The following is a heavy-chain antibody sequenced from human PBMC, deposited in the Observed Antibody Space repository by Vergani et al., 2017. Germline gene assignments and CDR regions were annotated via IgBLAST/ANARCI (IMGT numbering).Heavy chain of an antibody. Sequence: QVQLVESAGGVVQPGGSLRLSCAASGFTFSNFGMHWIRQAPGKGLEWLAYIGKVGINPRYRDAVKGRFTVSRDNSKDILYLQMDSLRSEDTALYYCAKYVRDSTDGLPDSWGPGTLVIVSS. CDR3: AKYVRDSTDGLPDS. CDR1: GFTFSNFG. D-gene: IGHD2-21*02. J-gene: IGHJ4*02. CDR2: IGKVGINP. V-gene: IGHV3-30*02.